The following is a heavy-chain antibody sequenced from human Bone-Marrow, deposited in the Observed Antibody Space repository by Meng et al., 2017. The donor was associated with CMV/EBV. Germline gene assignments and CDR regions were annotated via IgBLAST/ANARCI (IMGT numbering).Heavy chain of an antibody. CDR2: INSDGSST. D-gene: IGHD6-6*01. Sequence: GESLKISCAASGFTFSSYWMHWVRQAPGKGLVWVSRINSDGSSTSYADSVKGRFTISRDNAKNTLYLQRNSLRAEDTAVYYCARAEFISRPYDYWGQGTLVTVSS. J-gene: IGHJ4*02. CDR1: GFTFSSYW. CDR3: ARAEFISRPYDY. V-gene: IGHV3-74*01.